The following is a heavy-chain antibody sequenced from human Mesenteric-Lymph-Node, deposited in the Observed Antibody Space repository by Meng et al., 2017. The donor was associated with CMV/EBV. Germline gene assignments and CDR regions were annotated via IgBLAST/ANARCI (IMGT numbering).Heavy chain of an antibody. V-gene: IGHV1-8*02. CDR2: MNPNSGNT. D-gene: IGHD6-6*01. J-gene: IGHJ5*02. CDR1: GYTFTGYY. CDR3: ARGPQDSSSGWFDP. Sequence: ASVKVSCKASGYTFTGYYMHWVRQAPGQGLEWMGWMNPNSGNTGYAQKFQGRVTMTRNTSISTAYMELSSLRSEDTAVYYCARGPQDSSSGWFDPWGQGTLVTVSS.